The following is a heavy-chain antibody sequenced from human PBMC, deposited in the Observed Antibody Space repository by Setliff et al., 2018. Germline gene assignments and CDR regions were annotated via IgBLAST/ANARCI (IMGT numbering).Heavy chain of an antibody. D-gene: IGHD2-21*01. CDR1: GFAFSGDD. CDR2: INNRGDTI. Sequence: GGSLKLSCAGSGFAFSGDDMHWVRQAPGKGLEWVSYINNRGDTIYYADSVRGRFTISRDNAKNSVYLQMNSLRAEDTAIYFCARDSPIRLGVIPSWGPGTLVTVSS. V-gene: IGHV3-48*03. J-gene: IGHJ4*02. CDR3: ARDSPIRLGVIPS.